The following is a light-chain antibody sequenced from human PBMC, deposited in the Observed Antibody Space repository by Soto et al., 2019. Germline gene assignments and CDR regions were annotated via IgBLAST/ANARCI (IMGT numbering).Light chain of an antibody. CDR2: DAS. CDR1: QGIGTY. CDR3: QQTYSTPPWT. Sequence: DLPLTQSPSSLSASVGDRVTISCRATQGIGTYLTWYQQKPGRAPNLLIYDASTLQTGAPSRFSGRASATDCTLTISSLQPEDVGTYFCQQTYSTPPWTFGQGTRVEI. J-gene: IGKJ1*01. V-gene: IGKV1-39*01.